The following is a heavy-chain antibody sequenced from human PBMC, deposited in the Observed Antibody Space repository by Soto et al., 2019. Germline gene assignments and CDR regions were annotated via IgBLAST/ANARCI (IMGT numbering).Heavy chain of an antibody. J-gene: IGHJ4*02. CDR3: AKDETYSGSYYLSFYFDY. Sequence: GGSLRLSCAASGFTFSSYAKSWVRQAPGKGLEWVSAISGSGGSTYYADSVKGRFTISRDNSKNTLYLQMNSLRAEDTAVYYCAKDETYSGSYYLSFYFDYWGQGTLVTVSS. V-gene: IGHV3-23*01. D-gene: IGHD1-26*01. CDR1: GFTFSSYA. CDR2: ISGSGGST.